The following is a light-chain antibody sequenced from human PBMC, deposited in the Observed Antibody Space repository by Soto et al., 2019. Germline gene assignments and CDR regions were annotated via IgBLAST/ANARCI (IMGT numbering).Light chain of an antibody. CDR1: QSVGSSY. J-gene: IGKJ1*01. CDR3: QQYGSSGT. CDR2: GAS. V-gene: IGKV3-20*01. Sequence: DIVLTQSPVTLSLSPGERATLSCRASQSVGSSYLAWYQQKPGQAPRLLISGASSRATGIPDRFSGSGSGTDFTLTISRLEPEEFAVDDCQQYGSSGTFGQGTKVDIK.